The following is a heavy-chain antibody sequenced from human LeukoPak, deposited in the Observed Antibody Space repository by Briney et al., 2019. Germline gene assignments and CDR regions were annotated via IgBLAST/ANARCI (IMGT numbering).Heavy chain of an antibody. J-gene: IGHJ4*02. CDR2: IKSKTDGGTT. D-gene: IGHD1-7*01. Sequence: GGSLRLSCAAAGFTFSNFWMSWVRQAPGKGLEWVGRIKSKTDGGTTDYAAPVKGRFTISRDDSKNTLYLQMNSLKTEDTAVYYCTTDLLVRLELGYWGQGTLVTVSS. V-gene: IGHV3-15*01. CDR1: GFTFSNFW. CDR3: TTDLLVRLELGY.